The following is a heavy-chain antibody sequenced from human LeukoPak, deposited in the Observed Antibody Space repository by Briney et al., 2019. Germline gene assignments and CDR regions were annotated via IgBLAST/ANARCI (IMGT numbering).Heavy chain of an antibody. J-gene: IGHJ3*01. CDR3: ATDFDATASDAFDV. D-gene: IGHD2-15*01. V-gene: IGHV1-24*01. CDR1: GYSLTELS. Sequence: ASVKVSCKVSGYSLTELSMHWVRQAPGEGLEWMGGFIPEDGGTIYAQKFQGRVTMTEDTSTDTAYMELSSLRSEDTAVYYCATDFDATASDAFDVWGRGTMVTVSS. CDR2: FIPEDGGT.